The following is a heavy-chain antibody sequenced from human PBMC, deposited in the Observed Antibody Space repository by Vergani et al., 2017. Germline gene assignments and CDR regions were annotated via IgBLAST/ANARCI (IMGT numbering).Heavy chain of an antibody. V-gene: IGHV1-69*14. J-gene: IGHJ4*02. CDR3: AGDHSGSWGAGGSFDY. CDR2: IIPIFGTA. CDR1: GGTFSSYA. Sequence: QVQLVQSGAEVKKPGSSVKVSCKASGGTFSSYAISWVRQAPGQGLEWMGRIIPIFGTANYAQKFQGRVTITADKSTSTAYMELSSLRSEDTAVYYCAGDHSGSWGAGGSFDYGGQGTLVTVSS. D-gene: IGHD6-13*01.